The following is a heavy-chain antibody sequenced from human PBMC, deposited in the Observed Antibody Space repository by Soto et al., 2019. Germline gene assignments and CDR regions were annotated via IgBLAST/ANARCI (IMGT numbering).Heavy chain of an antibody. V-gene: IGHV4-30-4*01. CDR3: ARGKRGYSYGYIYYGMGV. D-gene: IGHD5-18*01. CDR1: VGSISSGDYY. Sequence: SETLSLTCTVSVGSISSGDYYWSCIRQPPGKGLEWIGYIYYSGSTYYNPSLKSRVTISVDTSKNQFSLTLSSVTAADTAVYYCARGKRGYSYGYIYYGMGVWGQGTTVTVSS. CDR2: IYYSGST. J-gene: IGHJ6*02.